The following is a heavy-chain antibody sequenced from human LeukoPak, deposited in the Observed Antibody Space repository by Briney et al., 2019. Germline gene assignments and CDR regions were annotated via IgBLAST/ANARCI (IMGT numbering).Heavy chain of an antibody. CDR1: GFTFRSYD. Sequence: GGSLRLSCAASGFTFRSYDMHWVRQATGKGLEWVSAIGIGGDTYYPGSVKGRFTISRENAKNSLYLQMNGLRAGDTAVYYCVRQATPHGHFDYWGQGILVTVSS. D-gene: IGHD2-15*01. CDR2: IGIGGDT. J-gene: IGHJ4*02. CDR3: VRQATPHGHFDY. V-gene: IGHV3-13*01.